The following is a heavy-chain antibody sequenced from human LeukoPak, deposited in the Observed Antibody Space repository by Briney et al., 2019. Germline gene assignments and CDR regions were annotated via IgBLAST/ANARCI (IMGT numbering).Heavy chain of an antibody. J-gene: IGHJ6*02. CDR2: IIPILGIA. CDR1: GGTFSSYA. Sequence: ASVKVSCKASGGTFSSYAISWARQAPGQGLEWMGRIIPILGIANYAQKFQGRVTITADKSTSTAYMELSSLRSEDTAVYYCARDSGSGYNYYYGMAVWGQGTTVTVSS. CDR3: ARDSGSGYNYYYGMAV. D-gene: IGHD6-19*01. V-gene: IGHV1-69*04.